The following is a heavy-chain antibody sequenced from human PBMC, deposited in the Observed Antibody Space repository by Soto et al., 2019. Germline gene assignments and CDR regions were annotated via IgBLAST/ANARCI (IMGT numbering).Heavy chain of an antibody. Sequence: ASVKVSCKGSGYTFTSDGVSWVRQAPGQGLEWMGWISAYNGNTNYAQKLQGRVTMTTDTSTSTAYMELRSLRSDDTAVYYCARDRNKGIAPSDVWGKGTTVTVS. CDR1: GYTFTSDG. J-gene: IGHJ6*03. CDR2: ISAYNGNT. D-gene: IGHD6-13*01. CDR3: ARDRNKGIAPSDV. V-gene: IGHV1-18*01.